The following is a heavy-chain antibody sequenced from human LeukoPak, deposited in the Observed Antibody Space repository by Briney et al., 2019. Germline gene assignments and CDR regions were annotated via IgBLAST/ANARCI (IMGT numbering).Heavy chain of an antibody. Sequence: SETLSLTCTVSGGSISSSSYYWGWIRQPPGKGLEWIGSIYYSGSTYYNLSLKSRVTISVDTSKNQFSLKLSSVTAADTAVYYCARYYGSVRSLDYWGQGTRVTVSS. V-gene: IGHV4-39*01. CDR2: IYYSGST. D-gene: IGHD3-10*01. CDR1: GGSISSSSYY. CDR3: ARYYGSVRSLDY. J-gene: IGHJ4*02.